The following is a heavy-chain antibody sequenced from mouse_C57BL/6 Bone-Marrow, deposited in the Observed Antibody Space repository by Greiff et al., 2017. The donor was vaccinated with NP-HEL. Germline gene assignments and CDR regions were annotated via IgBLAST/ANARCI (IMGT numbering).Heavy chain of an antibody. V-gene: IGHV2-9-1*01. Sequence: VKLMESGPGLVAPSQSLSITCTVSGFSLTSYAISWVRQPPGKGLEWLGVIWTGGGTNYNSALKSRLSISKDNSKSQVFLKMNSLQTDDTARYYCARRGDYDASYYFDYWGQGTTLTVSS. J-gene: IGHJ2*01. D-gene: IGHD2-4*01. CDR1: GFSLTSYA. CDR3: ARRGDYDASYYFDY. CDR2: IWTGGGT.